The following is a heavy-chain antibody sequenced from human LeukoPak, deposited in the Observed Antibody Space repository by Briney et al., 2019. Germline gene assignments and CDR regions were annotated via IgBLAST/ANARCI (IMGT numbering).Heavy chain of an antibody. Sequence: GGSLRLSCAASGFSFSSYAMTWVRQAPGKGLEWVSAISGNGGSTYYADSVKGRFTISRDNSKNTLYLQVNSLRAGDTAVYYCAKGGSGWYREYFQHWGQGTLVTVSS. D-gene: IGHD6-19*01. V-gene: IGHV3-23*01. CDR2: ISGNGGST. J-gene: IGHJ1*01. CDR1: GFSFSSYA. CDR3: AKGGSGWYREYFQH.